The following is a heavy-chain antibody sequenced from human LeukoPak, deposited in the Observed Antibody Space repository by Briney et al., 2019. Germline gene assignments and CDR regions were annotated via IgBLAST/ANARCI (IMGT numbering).Heavy chain of an antibody. CDR2: INPGGSSI. D-gene: IGHD1-14*01. CDR1: GLTFSSYW. V-gene: IGHV3-74*01. J-gene: IGHJ4*02. Sequence: PGGSLRLSCAASGLTFSSYWMHWVRQVPGKGLVWVARINPGGSSITYADSVKGRFTISRDNAKNTLYLQMDSLRAEDTGVYYCARSNQADDYWGQGTLATVSS. CDR3: ARSNQADDY.